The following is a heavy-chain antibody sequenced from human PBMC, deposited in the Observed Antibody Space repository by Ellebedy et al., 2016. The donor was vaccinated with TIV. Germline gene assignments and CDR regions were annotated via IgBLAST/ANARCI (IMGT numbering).Heavy chain of an antibody. CDR3: ARWVGHFDF. CDR2: IYYIGIT. CDR1: GGSISTFY. Sequence: MPGGSLRLSCNVSGGSISTFYWSWIRQPPGKGLEFIGYIYYIGITNYNPSLKSRVTMSVDTSKNQFSLKLSSVTTADTAVYYCARWVGHFDFWGQGAQVAVSS. J-gene: IGHJ4*02. D-gene: IGHD1-26*01. V-gene: IGHV4-59*01.